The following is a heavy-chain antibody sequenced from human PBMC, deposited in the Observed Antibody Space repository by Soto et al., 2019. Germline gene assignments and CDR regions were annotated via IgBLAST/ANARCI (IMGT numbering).Heavy chain of an antibody. CDR2: VNPSGGHT. CDR3: ARGSYYDSSGYYGP. Sequence: ASVKVSCKASGDTFTDYYIHWVRQAPGQGLEWMGTVNPSGGHTTYAQHFLGRVTMTRDTSTSTLYMELTSLTSDDTAVYYCARGSYYDSSGYYGPWGQGTLVTVSS. CDR1: GDTFTDYY. V-gene: IGHV1-46*01. J-gene: IGHJ5*02. D-gene: IGHD3-22*01.